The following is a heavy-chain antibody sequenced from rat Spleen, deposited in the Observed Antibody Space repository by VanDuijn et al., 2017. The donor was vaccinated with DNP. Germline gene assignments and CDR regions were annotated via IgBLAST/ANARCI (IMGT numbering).Heavy chain of an antibody. CDR2: IVYDGRGA. D-gene: IGHD1-2*01. J-gene: IGHJ4*01. CDR3: ATHGSISSISTGAMDV. CDR1: GFTFSNCN. V-gene: IGHV5S10*01. Sequence: EVQLVESGGGLVQPGRSLKLSCAASGFTFSNCNMAWVRQAPKKGLEWVATIVYDGRGAYYGDSVTGRFTISRDNAKRTLYLQMDSLTSEDTATYYCATHGSISSISTGAMDVWGQGTSVTVSS.